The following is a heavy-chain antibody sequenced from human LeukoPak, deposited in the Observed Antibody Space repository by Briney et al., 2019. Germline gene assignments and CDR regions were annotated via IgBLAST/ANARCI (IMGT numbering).Heavy chain of an antibody. CDR1: GYTFTGYF. D-gene: IGHD6-13*01. J-gene: IGHJ5*02. CDR2: ISAYNGNT. V-gene: IGHV1-18*04. Sequence: ASVKVSCKASGYTFTGYFVHWVRQAPGQGLEWMGWISAYNGNTNYAQKLQGRVTMTTDTSTSTAYMELRSLRSDDTAVYYCAREASSSWYGDNWFDPWGQGTLVTVSS. CDR3: AREASSSWYGDNWFDP.